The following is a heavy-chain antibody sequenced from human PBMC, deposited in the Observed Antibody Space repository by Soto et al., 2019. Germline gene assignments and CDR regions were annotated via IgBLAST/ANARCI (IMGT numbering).Heavy chain of an antibody. Sequence: QVQLQESGPGLVKPSETLSLTCTVSGGSISSYYWSWVRQPPGKGLEWIGYIYYSGSTNYNPSLKSRVTIAVDTSKNQFSLKLSSVTAADTAVYYGARMRNILTSYPGHFDYWGQGTLVTVSS. D-gene: IGHD3-9*01. CDR1: GGSISSYY. CDR3: ARMRNILTSYPGHFDY. V-gene: IGHV4-59*01. CDR2: IYYSGST. J-gene: IGHJ4*02.